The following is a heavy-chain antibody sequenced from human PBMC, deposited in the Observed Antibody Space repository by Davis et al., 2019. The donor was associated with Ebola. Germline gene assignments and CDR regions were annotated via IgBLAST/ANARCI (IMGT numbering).Heavy chain of an antibody. D-gene: IGHD6-13*01. CDR3: ARAHARYSSSWYNWFDP. Sequence: AASVKVSCKASGYTFTGYDINWVRQATGQGLEWMGWISAYNGNTNYAQKLQGRVTMTTDTSTSTAYMELRSLRSDDTAVYYCARAHARYSSSWYNWFDPWGQGTLVTVSS. J-gene: IGHJ5*02. V-gene: IGHV1-18*01. CDR1: GYTFTGYD. CDR2: ISAYNGNT.